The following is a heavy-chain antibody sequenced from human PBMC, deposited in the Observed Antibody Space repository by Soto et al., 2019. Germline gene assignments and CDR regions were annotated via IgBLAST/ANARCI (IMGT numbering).Heavy chain of an antibody. CDR2: IYYSGST. D-gene: IGHD6-13*01. J-gene: IGHJ5*02. Sequence: QVQLQESGPGLVKPSQTLSLTCTVSGGSISSGGYYWRWIRQHPGKGLEWIGYIYYSGSTYYNPSLESRVTISVDTSKNQFSLKLSSVTAADTAVYYCARAPDPVAAGTEGWFDPWGQGTLVTVSS. CDR3: ARAPDPVAAGTEGWFDP. CDR1: GGSISSGGYY. V-gene: IGHV4-31*03.